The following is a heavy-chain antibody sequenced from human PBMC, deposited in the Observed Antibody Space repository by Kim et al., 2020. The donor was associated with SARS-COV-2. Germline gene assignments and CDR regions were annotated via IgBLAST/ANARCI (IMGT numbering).Heavy chain of an antibody. J-gene: IGHJ6*02. CDR2: INTNTGNP. CDR1: GYSFSSYV. D-gene: IGHD3-10*01. Sequence: ASVKVSCKASGYSFSSYVMNWVRQAPGQGLEWMGWINTNTGNPTYGQGFTGRFVFSLDTSVSTAYLQIRSLKAEDTAVYYCARDRYGSGTYSYYYYGMDVWGQGTTVTVSS. V-gene: IGHV7-4-1*02. CDR3: ARDRYGSGTYSYYYYGMDV.